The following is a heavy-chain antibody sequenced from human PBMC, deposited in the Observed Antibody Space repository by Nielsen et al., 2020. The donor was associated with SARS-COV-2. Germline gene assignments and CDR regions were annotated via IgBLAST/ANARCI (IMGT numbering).Heavy chain of an antibody. V-gene: IGHV1-18*01. Sequence: ASVKVSCKASGYRFTSYSVSWVRQAPGQGLEWMGWISGYNGNRYYAQKFQGRVTMTTDTFLNTAYMDLRSLRPDDTAVYYCARDVGLTHPEQFEYWGQGTLVTVSS. CDR1: GYRFTSYS. CDR3: ARDVGLTHPEQFEY. J-gene: IGHJ4*02. CDR2: ISGYNGNR. D-gene: IGHD1-26*01.